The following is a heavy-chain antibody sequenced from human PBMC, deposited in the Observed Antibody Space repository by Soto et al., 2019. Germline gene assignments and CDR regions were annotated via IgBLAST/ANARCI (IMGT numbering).Heavy chain of an antibody. Sequence: QVQLVQSGAEVKKPGASVKVSCKASGYTFTSYGISWVRQAPGQGLEWMGWISAYNGNTNYAQKLQGRVTMTTDTSTSTAYMELRSLRSDYTAVYYCARFYYDSSLYYDAFDIWGQGIMVTVSS. J-gene: IGHJ3*02. V-gene: IGHV1-18*04. D-gene: IGHD3-22*01. CDR3: ARFYYDSSLYYDAFDI. CDR2: ISAYNGNT. CDR1: GYTFTSYG.